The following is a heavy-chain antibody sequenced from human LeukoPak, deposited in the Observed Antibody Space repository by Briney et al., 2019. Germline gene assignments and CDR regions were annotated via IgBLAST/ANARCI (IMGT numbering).Heavy chain of an antibody. Sequence: PGGSLRLSCAASGFTFSSYGMHWVRQAPGKGLEWVAVIWYDGSNKYYADSVKGRFTISRDNSKNTLYLQMNSLRAEDTAVYYCARGRKPGIAAAGHDYWGQGTLVIVSS. J-gene: IGHJ4*02. D-gene: IGHD6-13*01. V-gene: IGHV3-33*08. CDR3: ARGRKPGIAAAGHDY. CDR2: IWYDGSNK. CDR1: GFTFSSYG.